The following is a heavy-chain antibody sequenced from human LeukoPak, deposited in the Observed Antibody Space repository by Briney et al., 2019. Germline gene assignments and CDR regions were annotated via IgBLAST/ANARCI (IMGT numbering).Heavy chain of an antibody. CDR3: ARDLGGYQLLDAYAFDI. CDR2: IYYSGST. V-gene: IGHV4-59*01. J-gene: IGHJ3*02. D-gene: IGHD2-2*01. CDR1: GGSINSDY. Sequence: SETLSLTCTVSGGSINSDYWSWIRQPPGKGLEWIGYIYYSGSTNYNPSLKSRVTISVDTSKHQFSLKLSSVTAADTAVYYCARDLGGYQLLDAYAFDIWGQGTMVTVSS.